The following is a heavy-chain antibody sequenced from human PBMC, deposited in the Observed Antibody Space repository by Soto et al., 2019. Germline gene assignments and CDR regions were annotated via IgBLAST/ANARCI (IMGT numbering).Heavy chain of an antibody. V-gene: IGHV4-30-2*01. Sequence: PSETLSLTCAVSGGSISSGGYSWSWIRQPPGKGLEWIGYIYHSGSTYYNPSLKSRVTISVDRSKNQFSLKLSSVTAADTAVYYCARDVAVGQFDPWGQGTLVTVSS. CDR3: ARDVAVGQFDP. J-gene: IGHJ5*02. CDR2: IYHSGST. D-gene: IGHD2-15*01. CDR1: GGSISSGGYS.